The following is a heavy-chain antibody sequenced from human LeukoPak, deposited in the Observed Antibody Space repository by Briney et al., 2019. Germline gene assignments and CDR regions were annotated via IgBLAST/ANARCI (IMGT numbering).Heavy chain of an antibody. D-gene: IGHD4-11*01. J-gene: IGHJ6*03. V-gene: IGHV1-2*05. CDR3: ARANSNFDRYYFYYMHL. Sequence: ASVKVSCKASGYTFTDYYMHWVRQATGQGLEWRGRINPSSGGTNFAQKFQGRVTMTRDTSISTAYMELRRLRPDHTRVYYSARANSNFDRYYFYYMHLWAKGTTVTDSS. CDR2: INPSSGGT. CDR1: GYTFTDYY.